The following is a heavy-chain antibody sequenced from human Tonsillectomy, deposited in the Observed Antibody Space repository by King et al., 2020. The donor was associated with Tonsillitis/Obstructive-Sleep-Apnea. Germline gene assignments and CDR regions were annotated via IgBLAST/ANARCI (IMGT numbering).Heavy chain of an antibody. D-gene: IGHD4-11*01. CDR2: IKQDGSEK. CDR3: AREGSIYVRGMDV. CDR1: GFTFSSYW. J-gene: IGHJ6*02. Sequence: VQLVESGGGLVQPGGSLRLSCAASGFTFSSYWMSWVRQAPGKGLEWVANIKQDGSEKYYVDSVKGRFTISRDNAKNSLYLQMNSLRAEDTAVYYCAREGSIYVRGMDVWGQGTTVTVSS. V-gene: IGHV3-7*03.